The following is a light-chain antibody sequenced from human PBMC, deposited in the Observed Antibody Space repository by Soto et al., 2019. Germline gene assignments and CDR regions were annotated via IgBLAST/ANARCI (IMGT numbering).Light chain of an antibody. CDR3: LQHYNFSWT. Sequence: AIQMTQSPSSLSASVGGRVTISCRASQDIRNTLAWFQQKPGEAPKLLIFAASNLQSGVPSRFSGSGSVTDFTLAITSLQPEDLATYYCLQHYNFSWTFGQGTKVELK. J-gene: IGKJ1*01. CDR2: AAS. CDR1: QDIRNT. V-gene: IGKV1-6*01.